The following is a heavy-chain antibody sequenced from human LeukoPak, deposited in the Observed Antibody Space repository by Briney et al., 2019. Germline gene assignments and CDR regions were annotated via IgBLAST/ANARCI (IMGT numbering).Heavy chain of an antibody. CDR1: GFTFSSIW. V-gene: IGHV3-7*03. CDR3: ARGEWIQLWGYYFDY. CDR2: IRQDESER. J-gene: IGHJ4*02. Sequence: GGSLRLSCAASGFTFSSIWMTWVRQLPGKGPEWVANIRQDESERYFADSVRGRFTISRDNAKNSLYLQMNSLRAEDTAVYYCARGEWIQLWGYYFDYWGQGTLVTVSS. D-gene: IGHD5-18*01.